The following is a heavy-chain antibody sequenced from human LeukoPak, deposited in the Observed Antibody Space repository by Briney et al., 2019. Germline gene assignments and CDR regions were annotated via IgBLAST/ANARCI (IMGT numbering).Heavy chain of an antibody. Sequence: SETLSLTCTVYGGSISSGSYYWSWIRQPAGKGLEWIGRIYTSGSTNYNPSLKSRVTISVDTSKNQFSLKLSSVTAADTAVYYCARDRGEFDYWGQGTLVTVSS. D-gene: IGHD3-10*01. V-gene: IGHV4-61*02. CDR1: GGSISSGSYY. J-gene: IGHJ4*02. CDR3: ARDRGEFDY. CDR2: IYTSGST.